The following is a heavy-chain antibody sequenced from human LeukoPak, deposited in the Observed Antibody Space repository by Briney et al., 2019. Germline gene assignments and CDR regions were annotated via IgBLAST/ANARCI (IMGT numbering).Heavy chain of an antibody. Sequence: PGGSLRLSCAASGFTFSSYTMNWVRQAPGKGLEWVCSIGRSSRYIYYADSVKGRFTISRDNAMNSLDLQMNSLRAEDTAVYYCARGREGIAARWWVEEPRWYFFDPWGQGTLVTVSS. CDR2: IGRSSRYI. J-gene: IGHJ5*02. D-gene: IGHD6-6*01. CDR1: GFTFSSYT. V-gene: IGHV3-21*01. CDR3: ARGREGIAARWWVEEPRWYFFDP.